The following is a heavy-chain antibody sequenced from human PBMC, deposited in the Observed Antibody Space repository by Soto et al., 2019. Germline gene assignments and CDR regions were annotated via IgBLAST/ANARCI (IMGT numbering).Heavy chain of an antibody. J-gene: IGHJ4*02. Sequence: HVQLVESGGGVVQPGRSLRLSCAVSGFNFSSYGMHWVRQAPGRGLEWVAVISYDGSHKASADSVKGRFAISRDNSKNTLFMQMNRLRVEDTAVYYCAEDLVKTSSWPADWGQGTLVTVSS. CDR2: ISYDGSHK. CDR3: AEDLVKTSSWPAD. CDR1: GFNFSSYG. D-gene: IGHD2-2*01. V-gene: IGHV3-30*18.